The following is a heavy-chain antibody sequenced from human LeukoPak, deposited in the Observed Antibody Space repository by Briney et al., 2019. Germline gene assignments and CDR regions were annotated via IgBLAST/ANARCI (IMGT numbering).Heavy chain of an antibody. CDR2: IYHSGST. Sequence: PSETLSLTCTVSGGSISSGGYYWSCIRQPPGKGLEWIGYIYHSGSTYYNPSLKSRVTISVDTSKNQFSLKLSSVTAADTAVYYCAREGGSLDYWGQGTLVTVSS. CDR1: GGSISSGGYY. V-gene: IGHV4-30-2*05. J-gene: IGHJ4*02. CDR3: AREGGSLDY. D-gene: IGHD1-26*01.